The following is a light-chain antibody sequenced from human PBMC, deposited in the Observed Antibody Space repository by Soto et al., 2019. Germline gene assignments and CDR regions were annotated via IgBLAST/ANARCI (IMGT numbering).Light chain of an antibody. CDR1: QSISSY. J-gene: IGKJ4*01. CDR3: QQSYSTPLT. V-gene: IGKV1-39*01. Sequence: DIQMTQSPSSLSASVGDRVTITCRASQSISSYLNWYQQKQGKXHKLLIYAASSLQSGVPSRFSGSGSGTDCTITISSLQPEDCETYDCQQSYSTPLTFGGGTKVDIK. CDR2: AAS.